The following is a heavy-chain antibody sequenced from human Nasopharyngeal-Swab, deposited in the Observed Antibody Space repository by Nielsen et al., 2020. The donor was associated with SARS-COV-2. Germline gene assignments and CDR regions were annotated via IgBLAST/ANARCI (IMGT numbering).Heavy chain of an antibody. V-gene: IGHV4-34*01. CDR2: INHSGST. Sequence: SETLSLTCAVYGGSFSGYYWSWIRQPPGKGREWIGEINHSGSTNYNPSLKSRVTISVDTSKNQFSLKLSSVTAADTAVYYCARGRFTVHKYYYYYYGMDVWGQGTTVTVSS. J-gene: IGHJ6*02. CDR3: ARGRFTVHKYYYYYYGMDV. D-gene: IGHD4-17*01. CDR1: GGSFSGYY.